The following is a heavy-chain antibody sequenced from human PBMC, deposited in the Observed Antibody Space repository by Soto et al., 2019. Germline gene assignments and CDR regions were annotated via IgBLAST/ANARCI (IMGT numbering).Heavy chain of an antibody. J-gene: IGHJ3*02. CDR3: ARIYYYDSSGYYLDAFDI. Sequence: SVKVSCKASGYTFTGYYMHWVRQAPGQGLEWMGWINPNSGGTNYAQKFQGRVTMTRDTSISTAYMELSRLRSDDTAVYYCARIYYYDSSGYYLDAFDIWGQGTMVTVSS. CDR1: GYTFTGYY. D-gene: IGHD3-22*01. CDR2: INPNSGGT. V-gene: IGHV1-2*02.